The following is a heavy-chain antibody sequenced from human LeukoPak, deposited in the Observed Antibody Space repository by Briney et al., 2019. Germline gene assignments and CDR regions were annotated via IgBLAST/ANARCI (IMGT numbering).Heavy chain of an antibody. CDR2: INHSGST. CDR1: GGSFSGYY. Sequence: SETLCLTCAVYGGSFSGYYWSWIRQPPGEGLEWIGEINHSGSTNYNPSLKSRVTISVDTSKNQFSLKLSSVTAADTAVYYCARAGYYTYYYYGMDVWGQGTTVTVSS. V-gene: IGHV4-34*01. CDR3: ARAGYYTYYYYGMDV. J-gene: IGHJ6*02. D-gene: IGHD3-3*01.